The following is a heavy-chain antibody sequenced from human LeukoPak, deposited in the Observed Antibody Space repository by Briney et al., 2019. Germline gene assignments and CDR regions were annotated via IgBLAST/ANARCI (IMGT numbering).Heavy chain of an antibody. J-gene: IGHJ4*02. D-gene: IGHD3-10*01. CDR3: AKGAGVSNGYYLDY. CDR2: IRYDGSKK. V-gene: IGHV3-30*02. CDR1: GFTFHIYG. Sequence: GGSLRLSCAASGFTFHIYGMHWVRQAPGKGLQWVSFIRYDGSKKYYADSVKGRFTVSRDNSKNTLYLQMNSLRAEDTAVYYCAKGAGVSNGYYLDYWGQGTLVTVSS.